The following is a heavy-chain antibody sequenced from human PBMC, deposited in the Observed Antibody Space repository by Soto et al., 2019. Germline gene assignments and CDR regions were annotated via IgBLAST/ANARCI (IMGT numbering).Heavy chain of an antibody. D-gene: IGHD6-25*01. J-gene: IGHJ4*02. CDR1: GGSISVYY. CDR2: IYASGSP. V-gene: IGHV4-59*01. CDR3: ARGAASTATHY. Sequence: SETLSLTCTISGGSISVYYWSWVRQPPGHELEWIGYIYASGSPYYNPSLRSRVTISAGTSKNQISLKLTSPTAADTAVYYCARGAASTATHYRGRRTLLPVSA.